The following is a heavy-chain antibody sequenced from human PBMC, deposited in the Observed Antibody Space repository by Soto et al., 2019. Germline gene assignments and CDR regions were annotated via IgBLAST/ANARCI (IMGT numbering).Heavy chain of an antibody. J-gene: IGHJ4*02. D-gene: IGHD3-10*01. CDR2: IMPGSSHI. CDR1: GFTFSIYS. V-gene: IGHV3-48*01. CDR3: SRVDPGETSPFDH. Sequence: GGSLRLSCAASGFTFSIYSMNWVRQAPGEGLEWVSYIMPGSSHIFYADSVKGRFTISRDNAKNSLYLQMNSLRSEDTAVYYCSRVDPGETSPFDHWGQGTLVTVSS.